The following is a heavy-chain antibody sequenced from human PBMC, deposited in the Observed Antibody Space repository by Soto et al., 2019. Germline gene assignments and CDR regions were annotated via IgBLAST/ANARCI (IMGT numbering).Heavy chain of an antibody. V-gene: IGHV4-59*01. CDR1: GGSITSYY. D-gene: IGHD6-6*01. CDR3: ARDSSYMDV. Sequence: QVQLQESGPGLVKPSETLSLTCTVSGGSITSYYWSWIRQPPGKGLEWIGYIYYSGSTNYNPSLKSRVTISVDTSKNQFSLKLSSVTAADTAVSYCARDSSYMDVWGKRTTVTVSS. J-gene: IGHJ6*03. CDR2: IYYSGST.